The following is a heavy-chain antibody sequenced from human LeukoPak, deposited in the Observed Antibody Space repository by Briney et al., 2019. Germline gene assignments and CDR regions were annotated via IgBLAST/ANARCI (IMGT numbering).Heavy chain of an antibody. Sequence: GASVKVSCKASGGTFSSYAISWVRQAPGQGLEWMGRIIPILGIANYAQKFQGRVTITADKSTSTAYMELSSLRSEDTAVYYCASMVRGVIIDYYYYGMDVWGQGTTVTVSS. CDR1: GGTFSSYA. D-gene: IGHD3-10*01. J-gene: IGHJ6*02. CDR3: ASMVRGVIIDYYYYGMDV. V-gene: IGHV1-69*04. CDR2: IIPILGIA.